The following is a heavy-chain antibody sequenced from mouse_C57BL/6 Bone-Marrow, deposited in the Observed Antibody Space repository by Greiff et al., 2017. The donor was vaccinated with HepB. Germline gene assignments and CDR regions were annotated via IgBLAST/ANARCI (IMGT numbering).Heavy chain of an antibody. J-gene: IGHJ3*01. CDR3: ARAGVYGNYVAWFAY. CDR2: INPNNGGT. D-gene: IGHD2-1*01. V-gene: IGHV1-18*01. CDR1: GYTFTDYN. Sequence: DVQLQESGPELVKPGASVKIPCKASGYTFTDYNMDWVKQSHGKSLEWIGDINPNNGGTIYNQKFKGKATLTVDKSSSTAYMELRSLTSEDTAVYYCARAGVYGNYVAWFAYWGQGTLVTVSA.